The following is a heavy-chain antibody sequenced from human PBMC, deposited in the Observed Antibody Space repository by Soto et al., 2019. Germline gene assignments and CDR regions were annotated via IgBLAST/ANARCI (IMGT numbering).Heavy chain of an antibody. CDR1: GFPFSSYG. J-gene: IGHJ6*03. CDR3: ALLADRLSNYYYYYYLDV. D-gene: IGHD6-19*01. V-gene: IGHV3-30*03. CDR2: ISYDGSNK. Sequence: QVQLVESGGGVVQPGRSLRLSCAASGFPFSSYGMHWVRQAPGKGLEWVAVISYDGSNKYYADSVKGLLTISRDNSKNTLDLQMNSLRAEDTAVYYWALLADRLSNYYYYYYLDVWGKGTTVTVSS.